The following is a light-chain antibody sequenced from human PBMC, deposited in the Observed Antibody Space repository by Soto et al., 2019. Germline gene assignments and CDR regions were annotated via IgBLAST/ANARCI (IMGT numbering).Light chain of an antibody. V-gene: IGKV3-15*01. CDR3: QHYNNWPPQFT. CDR1: QSVSSN. CDR2: GGS. J-gene: IGKJ4*01. Sequence: EVVMTQSPATLSVSPGERATLSCRASQSVSSNLAWYQQKVGQAPRLVMYGGSVRATGVPTRFSGSGSGTVFTLTISSLQSEDIAVYFCQHYNNWPPQFTFGGGTKVDIK.